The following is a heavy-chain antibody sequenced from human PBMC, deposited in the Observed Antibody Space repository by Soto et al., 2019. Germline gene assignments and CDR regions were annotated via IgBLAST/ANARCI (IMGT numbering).Heavy chain of an antibody. D-gene: IGHD6-19*01. V-gene: IGHV3-30-3*01. CDR2: ISYDGSNK. CDR3: ARVRWLGNYFDY. J-gene: IGHJ4*02. Sequence: QVQLVESGGGVVQPGRSLRLSCAASGFTFSSYAMHWVRQAPGKGLEWVAVISYDGSNKYYADSVKGRFTISRDNSKNTLYLQMHSLRAEDTAVYYCARVRWLGNYFDYWGQGTLVTVSS. CDR1: GFTFSSYA.